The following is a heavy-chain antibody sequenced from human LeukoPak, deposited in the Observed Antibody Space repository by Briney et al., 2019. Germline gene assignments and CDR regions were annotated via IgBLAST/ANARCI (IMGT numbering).Heavy chain of an antibody. Sequence: SGPTLFHPTPTLTLTCSFSGFSLHTGGVGVGWIRQPPGKALEWLSLIYWDDVKRYSPYLNSRLTITQDTSKTQVLLTMTNMDPVDTATYYCAHRPGDTSPLGFDYWGQGTLVTVSS. CDR3: AHRPGDTSPLGFDY. V-gene: IGHV2-5*02. CDR2: IYWDDVK. J-gene: IGHJ4*02. D-gene: IGHD1-1*01. CDR1: GFSLHTGGVG.